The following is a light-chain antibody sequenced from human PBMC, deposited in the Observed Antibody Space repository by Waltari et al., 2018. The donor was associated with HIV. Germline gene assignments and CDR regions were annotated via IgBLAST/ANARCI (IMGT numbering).Light chain of an antibody. Sequence: QSALTQPASVSGSLGQSITISCIGTSSDIGTYISVSWYQHHPDKAPKLVVFHANLRPSRVPFRFSGSKSGNTASLTISGLQAEDEADYYCSSYTNTSTLVFGGGTKVTVL. CDR3: SSYTNTSTLV. CDR1: SSDIGTYIS. CDR2: HAN. J-gene: IGLJ3*02. V-gene: IGLV2-14*01.